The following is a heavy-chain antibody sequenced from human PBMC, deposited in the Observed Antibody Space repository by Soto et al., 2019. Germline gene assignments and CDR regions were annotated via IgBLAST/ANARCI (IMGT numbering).Heavy chain of an antibody. CDR1: GFTFSSYG. CDR2: ILYDGSNK. Sequence: GGSLRLSCTASGFTFSSYGMHWVRQAPGKGLEWVALILYDGSNKYHADSVKGRFTISRDNSKNTLYLQMNSLRAEDTAVYYCANDGGGDSDGYGHKNYGMDVWGQGTTVTVSS. J-gene: IGHJ6*02. CDR3: ANDGGGDSDGYGHKNYGMDV. D-gene: IGHD5-18*01. V-gene: IGHV3-30*18.